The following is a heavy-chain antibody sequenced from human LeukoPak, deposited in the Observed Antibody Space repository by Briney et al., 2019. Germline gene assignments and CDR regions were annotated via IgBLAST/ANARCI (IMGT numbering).Heavy chain of an antibody. V-gene: IGHV3-7*01. CDR1: GFTFSIYW. D-gene: IGHD2-8*02. Sequence: GGSLRLSCAASGFTFSIYWVSWVRQAPGKGLEWVANIKQDGSEKYYVDSEKGRFTISRDNAKHSLYVQMNSVRSEDTAVYLCARGTGGPGDYYYFMDVWGKGTTVTVSS. CDR3: ARGTGGPGDYYYFMDV. J-gene: IGHJ6*03. CDR2: IKQDGSEK.